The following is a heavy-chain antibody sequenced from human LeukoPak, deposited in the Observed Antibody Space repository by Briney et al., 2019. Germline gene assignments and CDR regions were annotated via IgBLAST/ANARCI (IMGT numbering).Heavy chain of an antibody. V-gene: IGHV1-8*01. CDR1: GYTFTSYD. D-gene: IGHD2-15*01. CDR2: MNPNSGNT. CDR3: TRGLVVLSATSWAFDI. J-gene: IGHJ3*02. Sequence: ASVKVSCKASGYTFTSYDINWVRQATGQGLGWMGRMNPNSGNTGYAQKFQARVSMTRNTSISTAYMELSSLRSEDTAVYYCTRGLVVLSATSWAFDIWGHGTMVTVSS.